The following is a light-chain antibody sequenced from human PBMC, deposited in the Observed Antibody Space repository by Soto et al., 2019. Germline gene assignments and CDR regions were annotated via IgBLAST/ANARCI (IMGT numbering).Light chain of an antibody. Sequence: QSALTQPASVSGSPGQSITISCTGTSSDVGGYNYVSWYQQHPGKAPKLMIYDVSNRTSGVSNRFSGYKSGNTASLTISGIQAEDEADYYCSSYTSSSTLVFGGGTKLTVL. CDR2: DVS. V-gene: IGLV2-14*01. CDR1: SSDVGGYNY. J-gene: IGLJ2*01. CDR3: SSYTSSSTLV.